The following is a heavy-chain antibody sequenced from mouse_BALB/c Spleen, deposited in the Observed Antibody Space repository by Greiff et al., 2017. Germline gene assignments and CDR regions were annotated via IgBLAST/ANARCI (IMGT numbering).Heavy chain of an antibody. CDR1: GFSLTSYG. J-gene: IGHJ1*01. Sequence: QVQLKQSGPGLVAPSQSLSITCTVSGFSLTSYGVHWVRQPPGKGLEWLGVIWAGGSTNYNSALMSRLSISKDNSKSQVFLKMNSLQTDDTAMYYCARNYGSSYGWYFDVWGAGTTVTVSS. CDR3: ARNYGSSYGWYFDV. V-gene: IGHV2-9*02. D-gene: IGHD1-1*01. CDR2: IWAGGST.